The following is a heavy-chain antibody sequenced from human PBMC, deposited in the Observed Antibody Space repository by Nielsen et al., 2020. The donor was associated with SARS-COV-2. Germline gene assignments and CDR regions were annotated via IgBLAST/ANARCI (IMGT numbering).Heavy chain of an antibody. CDR2: ISASGGST. Sequence: ESLKLSCLASRFTFNISAMAWVRRTPGRGLQWVAGISASGGSTYYTDSVKGRFAVSRDNSRNTLYLQMHSLRVEDTALYYCAKDDVVRGDAFDIWGQGTMVTVSS. V-gene: IGHV3-23*01. CDR1: RFTFNISA. CDR3: AKDDVVRGDAFDI. D-gene: IGHD3-10*01. J-gene: IGHJ3*02.